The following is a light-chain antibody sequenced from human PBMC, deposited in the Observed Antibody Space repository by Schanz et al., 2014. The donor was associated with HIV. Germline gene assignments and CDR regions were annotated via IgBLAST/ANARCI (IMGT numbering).Light chain of an antibody. J-gene: IGKJ1*01. CDR2: GAS. V-gene: IGKV3-20*01. CDR1: QSLGGSQ. CDR3: QQYGSSPPWT. Sequence: ETVLTQSPGSLSLSPGERATLSCRASQSLGGSQLAWYQHKPGQAPRLLIYGASSRATGIPARFSGSGSGTDFTLTISRLEPEDFAMYYCQQYGSSPPWTFGQGTKVEIK.